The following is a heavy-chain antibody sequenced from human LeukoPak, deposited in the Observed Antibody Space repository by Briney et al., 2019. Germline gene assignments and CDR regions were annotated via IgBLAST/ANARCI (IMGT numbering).Heavy chain of an antibody. Sequence: TSETLSLTCAVYGGSFSGYYWSWIRQPPGKGLEWIGEINHSGSTNYNPSLKSRVTISVDTSKNQFSLKLSSVTAADTAVYYCARVAAAGTGHNWFDLWGQGTLVTVSS. D-gene: IGHD6-13*01. CDR3: ARVAAAGTGHNWFDL. CDR2: INHSGST. CDR1: GGSFSGYY. J-gene: IGHJ5*02. V-gene: IGHV4-34*01.